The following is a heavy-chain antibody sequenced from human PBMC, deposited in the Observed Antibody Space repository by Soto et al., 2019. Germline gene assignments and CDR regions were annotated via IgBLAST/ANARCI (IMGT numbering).Heavy chain of an antibody. CDR3: ALYYDSSGYYYV. CDR1: GFTFSSYA. CDR2: ISGSGGST. D-gene: IGHD3-22*01. V-gene: IGHV3-23*01. Sequence: GGSLRLSCAASGFTFSSYAMSWVRQAPGKGLEWVSAISGSGGSTYYADSVKGRFTISRDNSKNTLYLQMNSLRAEDTAVYYCALYYDSSGYYYVWGQGTLVTVFS. J-gene: IGHJ4*02.